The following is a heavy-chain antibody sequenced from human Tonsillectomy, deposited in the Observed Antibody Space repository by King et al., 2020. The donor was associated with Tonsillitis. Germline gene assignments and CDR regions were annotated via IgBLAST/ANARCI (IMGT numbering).Heavy chain of an antibody. J-gene: IGHJ4*02. CDR2: IKQDGSEK. D-gene: IGHD3-10*01. V-gene: IGHV3-7*01. Sequence: VQLVESGGGLVQPGGSLRLSCAASGFTFSNYWMTWVRQAPGKGLEWVANIKQDGSEKYYVDSVKGRFTISRDNARNSLSLQMNSLRAEDTAVYYCAGDTMARGWGQGTLVTVSS. CDR1: GFTFSNYW. CDR3: AGDTMARG.